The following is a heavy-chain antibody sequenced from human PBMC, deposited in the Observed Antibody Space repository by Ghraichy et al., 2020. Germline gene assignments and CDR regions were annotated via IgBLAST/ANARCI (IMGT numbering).Heavy chain of an antibody. CDR1: GFTFSSYS. D-gene: IGHD2-2*01. CDR2: ISSSSSTI. J-gene: IGHJ6*03. CDR3: ARLGYCSSTSCPLYYMDV. V-gene: IGHV3-48*02. Sequence: GGSLRLSCAASGFTFSSYSMNWVRQAPGKGLEWVSYISSSSSTIYYADSVKGRFTISRDNAKNSLYLQMNSLRDEDTAVYYCARLGYCSSTSCPLYYMDVWGKGTTVTVSS.